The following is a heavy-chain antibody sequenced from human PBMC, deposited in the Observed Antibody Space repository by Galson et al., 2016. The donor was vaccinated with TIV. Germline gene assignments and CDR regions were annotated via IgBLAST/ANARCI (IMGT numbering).Heavy chain of an antibody. CDR2: VHYSGNT. J-gene: IGHJ4*02. V-gene: IGHV4-30-4*08. CDR1: GGATSSGDHY. Sequence: TLSLTCTVSGGATSSGDHYWAWVRQPPGKGLECIGYVHYSGNTDNNPSLRSRRSISVDTSKNQFSLNLRPVTAADTATYFCARTTWFGELAFDSWGQGTLVTVSS. D-gene: IGHD3-10*01. CDR3: ARTTWFGELAFDS.